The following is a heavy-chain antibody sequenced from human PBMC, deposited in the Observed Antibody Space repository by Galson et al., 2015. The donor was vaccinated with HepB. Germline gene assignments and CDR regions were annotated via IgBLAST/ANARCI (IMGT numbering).Heavy chain of an antibody. Sequence: SLRLSCAASGFTFSSYWMSWVRQAPGKGLEWVANIKQDGSEEYYVDSVKGRFTISRDNAKNSLYLQMNSLRAEDTAVYYCAREGSSKGPILSKGFDPWGQGTLVTVSS. CDR3: AREGSSKGPILSKGFDP. D-gene: IGHD2-2*01. J-gene: IGHJ5*02. CDR1: GFTFSSYW. V-gene: IGHV3-7*01. CDR2: IKQDGSEE.